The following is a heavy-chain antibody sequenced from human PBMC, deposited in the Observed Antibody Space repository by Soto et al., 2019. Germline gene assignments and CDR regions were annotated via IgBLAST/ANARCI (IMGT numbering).Heavy chain of an antibody. CDR3: AKRRTHSSPPVDY. Sequence: GGSLRLSCAASGFPFSIYAMSWVRQSPGKGLEWVSAMSGSGGSTYYADSVRGRFTIARDNSKNTLYLQMNRLRAEDTAVYYCAKRRTHSSPPVDYWCQGTVVTVSS. CDR2: MSGSGGST. D-gene: IGHD6-13*01. CDR1: GFPFSIYA. V-gene: IGHV3-23*01. J-gene: IGHJ4*02.